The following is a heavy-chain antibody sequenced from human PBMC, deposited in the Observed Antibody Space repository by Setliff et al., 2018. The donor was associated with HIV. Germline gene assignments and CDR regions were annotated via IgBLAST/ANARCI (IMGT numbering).Heavy chain of an antibody. CDR1: GYNFENYA. CDR2: INANSGSP. CDR3: ARGLYGDYVGLDSWFDP. V-gene: IGHV7-4-1*02. Sequence: ASVKVSCKTSGYNFENYAINWVRQAPGQGLEWMGWINANSGSPTYAQAFTGRFLFSVDTVVATAYLQINNLKTEDTAVYYCARGLYGDYVGLDSWFDPWGQGTLVTVSS. J-gene: IGHJ5*02. D-gene: IGHD4-17*01.